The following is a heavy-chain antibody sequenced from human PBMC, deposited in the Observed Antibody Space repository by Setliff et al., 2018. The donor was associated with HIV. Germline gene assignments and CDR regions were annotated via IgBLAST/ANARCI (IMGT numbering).Heavy chain of an antibody. D-gene: IGHD3-3*01. CDR3: VRGVQSPPHYSYYYMDV. V-gene: IGHV1-69*02. CDR2: IIPILGVA. CDR1: RSTFNSHT. Sequence: ASVKVSCKASRSTFNSHTINWVRQAPGPGLDWMGRIIPILGVANYAQRFQGKVTITADKSTSTAYMELTSLRFDDTAMYYCVRGVQSPPHYSYYYMDVWGEGTMVTVSS. J-gene: IGHJ6*03.